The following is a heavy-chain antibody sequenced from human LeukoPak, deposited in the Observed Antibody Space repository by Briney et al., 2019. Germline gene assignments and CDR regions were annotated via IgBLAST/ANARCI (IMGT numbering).Heavy chain of an antibody. CDR1: GFTFSSYA. CDR2: ISGSGGST. J-gene: IGHJ4*02. CDR3: AKNQSPAYSSGWGFDY. Sequence: GGSLRLSCAASGFTFSSYAMSWVRQAPGKGLEWVSAISGSGGSTYYADSVKGRFTISRDNSKNTLYLQMNSLRAEDTAVYYCAKNQSPAYSSGWGFDYWGQGTLVTVSS. V-gene: IGHV3-23*01. D-gene: IGHD6-19*01.